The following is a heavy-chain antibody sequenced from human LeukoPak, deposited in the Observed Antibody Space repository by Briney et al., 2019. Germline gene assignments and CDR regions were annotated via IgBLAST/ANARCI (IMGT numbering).Heavy chain of an antibody. V-gene: IGHV4-59*12. J-gene: IGHJ3*02. D-gene: IGHD2-2*01. Sequence: SETLSLTCTVSGGSISSYDWSWIRQPPGKGLEWIGYIYYSGSTNYNPSLKSRVTISVDTSKNQFSLKLSSVTAADTAVYYCASLWPYQLSAFDIWGQGTMVTVSS. CDR2: IYYSGST. CDR3: ASLWPYQLSAFDI. CDR1: GGSISSYD.